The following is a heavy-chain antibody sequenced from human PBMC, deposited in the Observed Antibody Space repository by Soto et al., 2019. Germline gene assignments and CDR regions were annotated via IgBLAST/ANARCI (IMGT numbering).Heavy chain of an antibody. CDR2: INPSGGHT. V-gene: IGHV1-46*03. D-gene: IGHD2-21*02. J-gene: IGHJ4*02. CDR1: GNTFSNYY. Sequence: QVQLVQSGAEVKKPGASVKVSCKASGNTFSNYYIHWVRQAPGQGLEWMGTINPSGGHTTYAQKFLGRVARPRDTSTSTLYMELTSLRSEDTAVYYCARGGHVVVVTAAFDYWGQGTLVTVSS. CDR3: ARGGHVVVVTAAFDY.